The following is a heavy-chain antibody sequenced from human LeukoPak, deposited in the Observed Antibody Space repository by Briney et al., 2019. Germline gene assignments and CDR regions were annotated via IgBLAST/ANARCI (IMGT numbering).Heavy chain of an antibody. Sequence: ASVKVSCKASGYTFTSYGISWVRQAPGQGLEWMGWISAYNGNTNYAQKLQGRVTMTTDTSTSTAYMELRSLRSDDTAVYYCARGPRVTMVRGVPDYWGKGTTVTISS. V-gene: IGHV1-18*01. D-gene: IGHD3-10*01. CDR3: ARGPRVTMVRGVPDY. CDR1: GYTFTSYG. CDR2: ISAYNGNT. J-gene: IGHJ6*04.